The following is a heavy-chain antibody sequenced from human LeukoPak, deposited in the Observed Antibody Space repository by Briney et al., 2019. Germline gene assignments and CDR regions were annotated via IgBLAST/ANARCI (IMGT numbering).Heavy chain of an antibody. V-gene: IGHV4-34*01. CDR1: GGSFSGYY. CDR2: INHSGST. CDR3: ARGPTLLWFGELRIKPYYFDY. D-gene: IGHD3-10*01. Sequence: KTSETLSLTCAVYGGSFSGYYWSWIRQPPGKGLEWLGEINHSGSTNYNPSLKSRVTISVDTSKNQFSLKLSSVTAADTAVYYCARGPTLLWFGELRIKPYYFDYWGQGTLVTVSS. J-gene: IGHJ4*02.